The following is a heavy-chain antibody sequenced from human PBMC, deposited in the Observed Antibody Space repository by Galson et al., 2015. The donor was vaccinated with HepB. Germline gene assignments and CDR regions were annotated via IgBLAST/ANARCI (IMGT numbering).Heavy chain of an antibody. J-gene: IGHJ4*02. D-gene: IGHD3-3*01. Sequence: SLRLSCAASGFTFYNAWMNWARQAPGKGLEWVGRIKSKGDGATTDYAAPVKGRFSISRDDSGRRLYLEMSSLKSEDTVVYYCTTEAGLRFFDSFDYWGQGSLVTVSS. CDR2: IKSKGDGATT. CDR1: GFTFYNAW. V-gene: IGHV3-15*01. CDR3: TTEAGLRFFDSFDY.